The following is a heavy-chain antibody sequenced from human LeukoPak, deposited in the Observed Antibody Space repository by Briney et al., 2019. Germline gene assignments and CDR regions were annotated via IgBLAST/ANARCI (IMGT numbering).Heavy chain of an antibody. V-gene: IGHV4-34*01. J-gene: IGHJ6*03. CDR3: ARRNGIAARPEYYYFYMDV. Sequence: SETLSLTCAVYGGSFSGSYWSWIRQPPGKGLEWIGEINHSGSTNYNPSLKSRVTISVDTSKNQFSLKLSSVTAADTAVYYCARRNGIAARPEYYYFYMDVWARGPRSPSP. CDR2: INHSGST. CDR1: GGSFSGSY. D-gene: IGHD6-6*01.